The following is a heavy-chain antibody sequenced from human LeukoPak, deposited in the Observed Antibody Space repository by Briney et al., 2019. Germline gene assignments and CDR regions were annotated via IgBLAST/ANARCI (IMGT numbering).Heavy chain of an antibody. CDR1: GFTFSSYA. CDR2: ISGSGGST. CDR3: ARDADSSGYYGY. Sequence: PGGSLRLSCAASGFTFSSYAMSWVRQAPGKGLEWVSAISGSGGSTYYADSVKGRFTISRDNSKNTLYLQMNSLRAEDTAMYYCARDADSSGYYGYWGQGTLVTVSS. J-gene: IGHJ4*02. D-gene: IGHD3-22*01. V-gene: IGHV3-23*01.